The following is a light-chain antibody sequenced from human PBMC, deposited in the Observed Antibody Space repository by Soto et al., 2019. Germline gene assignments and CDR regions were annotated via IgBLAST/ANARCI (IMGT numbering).Light chain of an antibody. CDR1: QNIARY. Sequence: DIQMTQSPSSLSAFVGDRVIITCRASQNIARYLHWYQHKSGRAPRLLIYGTSTLQSGVPSRFSGSGSGTEFTLTISSLLPEDFATYYCQQSLNTPRTFGQGTKVELK. CDR2: GTS. V-gene: IGKV1-39*01. J-gene: IGKJ1*01. CDR3: QQSLNTPRT.